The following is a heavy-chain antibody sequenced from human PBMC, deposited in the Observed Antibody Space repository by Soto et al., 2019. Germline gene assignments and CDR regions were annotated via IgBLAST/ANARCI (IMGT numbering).Heavy chain of an antibody. J-gene: IGHJ5*01. CDR3: AKLRYFDWSSYNWFEY. D-gene: IGHD3-9*01. Sequence: EGSLRLSCAASGFTFSSSGMHRVLQAPGKGLEWVAVISYDGSNKYYADSVKGRFTISRDNSKNTLYLQMNSLRAEDTAVYYCAKLRYFDWSSYNWFEYWGQGT. CDR2: ISYDGSNK. CDR1: GFTFSSSG. V-gene: IGHV3-30*18.